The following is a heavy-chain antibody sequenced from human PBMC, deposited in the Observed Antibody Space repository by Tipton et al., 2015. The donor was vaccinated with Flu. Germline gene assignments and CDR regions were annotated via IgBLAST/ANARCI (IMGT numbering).Heavy chain of an antibody. V-gene: IGHV3-74*01. J-gene: IGHJ6*02. CDR3: ARVDYYDKGRSMDV. Sequence: GSLRLSCAASGFTFSTYWMHWVRQVPGKGLVWVSRINTDGSTTNYADSVKGRFTISRDNAKNTLYLQMSSLRAEDTAVYYCARVDYYDKGRSMDVWGQGTTVTVS. D-gene: IGHD3-22*01. CDR1: GFTFSTYW. CDR2: INTDGSTT.